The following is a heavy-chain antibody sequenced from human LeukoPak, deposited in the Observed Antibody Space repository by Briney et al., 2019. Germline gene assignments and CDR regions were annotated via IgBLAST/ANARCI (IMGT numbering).Heavy chain of an antibody. CDR3: ARTTEGGYTYGYFYYYYMDV. D-gene: IGHD5-18*01. J-gene: IGHJ6*03. CDR2: ISGSGVI. CDR1: GGPITTYY. V-gene: IGHV4-4*07. Sequence: SETLSLTCTVSGGPITTYYLSWIRQSAGMGLEWIGRISGSGVITYNPSLKSRVILSLDTSNNHFSLKLISVTAADTAVYYCARTTEGGYTYGYFYYYYMDVWGKGTTVTISS.